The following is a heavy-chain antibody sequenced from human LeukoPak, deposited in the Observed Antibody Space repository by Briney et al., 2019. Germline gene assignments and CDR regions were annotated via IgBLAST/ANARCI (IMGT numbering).Heavy chain of an antibody. CDR3: ARDTSPIAVAGTGQD. CDR2: INPNSGGT. J-gene: IGHJ4*02. D-gene: IGHD6-19*01. V-gene: IGHV1-2*02. Sequence: ASVKVSCKASGYTFTCYYMHWVRQAPGQGLEWMGWINPNSGGTNYAQKFQGRVTMTRDTSISTAYMELSRLRSDDTAVYYCARDTSPIAVAGTGQDWGQGTLVTVSS. CDR1: GYTFTCYY.